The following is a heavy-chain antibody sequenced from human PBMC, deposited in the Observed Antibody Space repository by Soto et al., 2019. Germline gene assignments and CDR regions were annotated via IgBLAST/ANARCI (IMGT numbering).Heavy chain of an antibody. CDR3: ARSGYSYGTDY. V-gene: IGHV4-59*01. D-gene: IGHD5-18*01. CDR2: IYYSGST. CDR1: GGSISSYY. J-gene: IGHJ4*02. Sequence: SETLSLTCTVSGGSISSYYWSWIRQPPGKGLEWIGYIYYSGSTNYNPSLKSRVTISVDTSKNQFSLKLSSVTAADTAVYYRARSGYSYGTDYWGQGTLVTVSS.